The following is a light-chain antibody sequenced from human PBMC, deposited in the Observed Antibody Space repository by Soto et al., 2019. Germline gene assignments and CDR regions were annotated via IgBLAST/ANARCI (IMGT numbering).Light chain of an antibody. V-gene: IGKV3-15*01. CDR2: GAS. Sequence: EIVMTQSPATLSVSPGERATLSCGASQSVGSNLAWYQQKPGQAPRLLIYGASPRATGIPARFSGSGSGTEFTLTISSLQSEDFAIYICQQYNNWPPDRTFGQGTKVEIK. CDR3: QQYNNWPPDRT. CDR1: QSVGSN. J-gene: IGKJ1*01.